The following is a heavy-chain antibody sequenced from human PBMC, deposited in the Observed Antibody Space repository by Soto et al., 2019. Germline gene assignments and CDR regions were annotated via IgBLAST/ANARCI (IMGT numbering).Heavy chain of an antibody. J-gene: IGHJ1*01. CDR1: GFTFSSYG. V-gene: IGHV3-33*01. Sequence: QVQLVESGGGAVQPGRSLRLSCAASGFTFSSYGMHWVRQAPGKGLEWVAVIWYDGSNEYYADSVKGRFTISRDNSKNTLYLQMNSLRAEDTAVYYCARAGIAEAIQVGYFQHWGQGTLVTVSS. D-gene: IGHD6-13*01. CDR3: ARAGIAEAIQVGYFQH. CDR2: IWYDGSNE.